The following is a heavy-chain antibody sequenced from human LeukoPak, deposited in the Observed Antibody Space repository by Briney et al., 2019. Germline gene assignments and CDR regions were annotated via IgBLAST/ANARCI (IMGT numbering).Heavy chain of an antibody. V-gene: IGHV3-9*01. CDR3: AKDMGGGGPLDY. Sequence: PSRSLRLSCAASGFTFDDYAMRWVRQAPGKGLELVSGIGWNGNNIGYAESVKGRFTMSRDNAKNSLSLQMNRLRVEDTALYYCAKDMGGGGPLDYWGQGTLVTVSS. J-gene: IGHJ4*02. D-gene: IGHD3-16*01. CDR2: IGWNGNNI. CDR1: GFTFDDYA.